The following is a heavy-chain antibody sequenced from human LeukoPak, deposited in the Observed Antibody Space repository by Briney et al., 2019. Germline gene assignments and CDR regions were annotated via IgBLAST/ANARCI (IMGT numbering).Heavy chain of an antibody. J-gene: IGHJ6*03. CDR3: ARGRKRLVVPAAHIPYYYNMDV. CDR1: GGSFSGYY. D-gene: IGHD2-2*01. CDR2: INHSGST. Sequence: SETLSLTCAVYGGSFSGYYWSWLRQPPGKGLEWLGEINHSGSTNYNPSLKSRVTISVDTSKNQFSLKLSSVTAADTAVYYCARGRKRLVVPAAHIPYYYNMDVWGKGTTVTVSS. V-gene: IGHV4-34*01.